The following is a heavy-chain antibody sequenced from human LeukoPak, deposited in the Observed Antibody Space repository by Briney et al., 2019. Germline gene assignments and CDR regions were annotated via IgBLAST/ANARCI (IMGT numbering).Heavy chain of an antibody. V-gene: IGHV3-30*18. J-gene: IGHJ4*02. D-gene: IGHD4-11*01. CDR2: ISYDGSNK. CDR1: GFTFSSYG. CDR3: AKDLFTVTTPVPFDY. Sequence: GGSLRLSCAASGFTFSSYGMHWVRQAPGKGLEWVAVISYDGSNKYYADSVKGRFTISRDNSKNTLYLQMNSLRAEDTAVYYCAKDLFTVTTPVPFDYWGQGTLVTVSS.